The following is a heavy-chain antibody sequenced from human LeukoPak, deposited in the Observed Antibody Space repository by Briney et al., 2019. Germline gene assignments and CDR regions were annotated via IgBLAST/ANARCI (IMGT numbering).Heavy chain of an antibody. D-gene: IGHD6-19*01. CDR3: AREMDGSEAFDI. Sequence: ASVKVSCKASGYTFTGYYMHWVRQAPGQGLEWMGWINPSRGGTNYAQKFQARVTMTRDTSIATTYMELNRLTSDDTAVYFCAREMDGSEAFDIWGQGTLVTVSS. CDR2: INPSRGGT. V-gene: IGHV1-2*02. CDR1: GYTFTGYY. J-gene: IGHJ3*02.